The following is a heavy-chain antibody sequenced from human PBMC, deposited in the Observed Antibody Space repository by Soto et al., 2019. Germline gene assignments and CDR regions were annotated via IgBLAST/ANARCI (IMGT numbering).Heavy chain of an antibody. Sequence: EVQLLESGGGLVQPGGSLRLSCAASGFTFGSYGMTWVRQAPGKGLECVSGITAATGTTYYADSVKGRFTISRDLSTNTLFLQMNRLTAADSAVYYCAKAKGRSNFYYSGLDVWGQGTTVTVSS. CDR2: ITAATGTT. V-gene: IGHV3-23*01. CDR3: AKAKGRSNFYYSGLDV. D-gene: IGHD1-26*01. J-gene: IGHJ6*02. CDR1: GFTFGSYG.